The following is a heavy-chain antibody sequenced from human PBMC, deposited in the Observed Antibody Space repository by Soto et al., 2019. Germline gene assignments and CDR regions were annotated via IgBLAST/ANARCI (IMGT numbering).Heavy chain of an antibody. V-gene: IGHV4-61*01. CDR2: IYYSGST. J-gene: IGHJ2*01. CDR3: ATGTAKYWYFDL. CDR1: GGSVSSGSYY. D-gene: IGHD2-21*02. Sequence: QVQLQESGPGLVKPSETLSLTCTVSGGSVSSGSYYWSWIRQPPGKGLEWIGYIYYSGSTNYNPSLQRRVTISVDTSKNQSSLKLSSVTAADTAIYYCATGTAKYWYFDLWGRGTLVTVSS.